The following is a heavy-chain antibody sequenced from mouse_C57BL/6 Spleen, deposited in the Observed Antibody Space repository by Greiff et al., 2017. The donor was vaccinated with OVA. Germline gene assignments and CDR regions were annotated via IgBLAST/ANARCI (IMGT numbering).Heavy chain of an antibody. V-gene: IGHV3-6*01. J-gene: IGHJ1*03. CDR2: ISYDGSN. Sequence: EVQVVESGPGLVKPSQSLSLTCSVTGYSITSGYYWNWIRQFPGNKLEWMGYISYDGSNNYNPSLKNRISITRDTSKNQFFLKLNSVTTEDTATYYCARDITTVVAPSYWYFDVWGTGTTVTVSS. D-gene: IGHD1-1*01. CDR3: ARDITTVVAPSYWYFDV. CDR1: GYSITSGYY.